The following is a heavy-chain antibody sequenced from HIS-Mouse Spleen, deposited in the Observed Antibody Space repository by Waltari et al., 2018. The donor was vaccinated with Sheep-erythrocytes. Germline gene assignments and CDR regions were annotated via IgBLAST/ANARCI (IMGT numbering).Heavy chain of an antibody. V-gene: IGHV1-69*04. CDR2: IIPILGIA. CDR3: AQTGATTPHFDY. J-gene: IGHJ4*02. D-gene: IGHD1-26*01. Sequence: QVQLVQSGAEVKKPGSSVKVSCKASGGPFISYAISWVRQAPGQGLEWMGRIIPILGIANYAQKFQGRVTITADKSTSTAYMELSSLRSEDTAVYYCAQTGATTPHFDYWGQGTLVTVSS. CDR1: GGPFISYA.